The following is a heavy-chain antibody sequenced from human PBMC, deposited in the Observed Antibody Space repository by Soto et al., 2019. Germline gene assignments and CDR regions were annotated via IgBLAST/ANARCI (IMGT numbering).Heavy chain of an antibody. D-gene: IGHD4-4*01. V-gene: IGHV3-33*01. CDR3: PSTTVGSGPGAFDS. Sequence: GGSLRLSCAASGFTFSSYVMHWVRQAPGKGLEWVAVIWYDGSNKYYADSVKGRFTISRDNSKDTLYLQMNSLRAEDTAVYYCPSTTVGSGPGAFDSWGQGTLVTVYS. CDR1: GFTFSSYV. J-gene: IGHJ4*02. CDR2: IWYDGSNK.